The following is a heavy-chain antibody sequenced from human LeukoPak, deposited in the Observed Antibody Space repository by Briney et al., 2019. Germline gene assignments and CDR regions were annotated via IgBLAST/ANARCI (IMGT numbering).Heavy chain of an antibody. Sequence: AGGSLRLSCAASGFTFSIYWMSWVRQAPGKGLEWVANIKGDGSYKYYVDSVKGRFTISRDNAKSSVYLQMNTLRAEDTAVYYCATSADSSGNDWGQGTLVTVSS. J-gene: IGHJ4*02. D-gene: IGHD3-22*01. CDR1: GFTFSIYW. CDR3: ATSADSSGND. CDR2: IKGDGSYK. V-gene: IGHV3-7*03.